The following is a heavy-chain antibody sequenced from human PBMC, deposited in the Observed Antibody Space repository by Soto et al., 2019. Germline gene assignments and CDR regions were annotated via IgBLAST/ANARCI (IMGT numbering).Heavy chain of an antibody. Sequence: PWETKTQTCAVYGGSFSTYYWGWIRQPPVKGLEWIGSIYYSGSTYYNPSLKSRVTISVDTSKNQFSLKLSSVTAADTAVYYCARPGGYSSGWYYFDYWGQGTLVTVSS. CDR2: IYYSGST. J-gene: IGHJ4*02. CDR3: ARPGGYSSGWYYFDY. V-gene: IGHV4-39*01. D-gene: IGHD6-19*01. CDR1: GGSFSTYY.